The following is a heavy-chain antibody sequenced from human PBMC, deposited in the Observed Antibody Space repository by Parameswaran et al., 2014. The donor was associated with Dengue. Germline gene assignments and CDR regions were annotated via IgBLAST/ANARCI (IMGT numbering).Heavy chain of an antibody. V-gene: IGHV4-39*01. Sequence: WIRQPQEGLEWIGNIYYSGSTDYNPSLESRVTMSVDTSKNQFSLKLSSVTAADTAVYYCARHVSPLAGYSSGWYYFDYWGQGALVTVSS. CDR2: IYYSGST. D-gene: IGHD6-19*01. CDR3: ARHVSPLAGYSSGWYYFDY. J-gene: IGHJ4*02.